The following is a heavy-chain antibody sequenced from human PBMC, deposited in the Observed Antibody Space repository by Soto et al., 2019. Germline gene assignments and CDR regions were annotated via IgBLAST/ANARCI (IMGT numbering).Heavy chain of an antibody. Sequence: PGGSLRLSCAASGFTFSSYAMHWVRQAPGKGLEWVAVISYDGSNEYYADSVKGRFTISRDSSKNTLYLQMNSLRADDTAVYYCAKSRTIDNRGCFDNWGQGTLVSVSS. CDR1: GFTFSSYA. CDR3: AKSRTIDNRGCFDN. J-gene: IGHJ4*01. D-gene: IGHD3-3*01. CDR2: ISYDGSNE. V-gene: IGHV3-30*18.